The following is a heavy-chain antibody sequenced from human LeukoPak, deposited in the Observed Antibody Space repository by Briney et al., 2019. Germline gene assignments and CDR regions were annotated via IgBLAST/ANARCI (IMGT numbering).Heavy chain of an antibody. CDR2: INHSGST. J-gene: IGHJ6*03. V-gene: IGHV4-34*01. CDR1: GGSFSGYY. Sequence: SETLSLTCAVYGGSFSGYYWSWIRQPPGKGLEWIGEINHSGSTNYYPSLKSRVTISVDTSKNQFSLKLSSVTAADTAVYYCARALTLPYYYGSGSYSGYMDVWGKGTTVTVSS. CDR3: ARALTLPYYYGSGSYSGYMDV. D-gene: IGHD3-10*01.